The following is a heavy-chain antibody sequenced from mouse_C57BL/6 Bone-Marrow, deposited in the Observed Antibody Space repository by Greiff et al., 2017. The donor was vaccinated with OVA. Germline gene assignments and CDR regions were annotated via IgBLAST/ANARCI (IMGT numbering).Heavy chain of an antibody. V-gene: IGHV1-87*01. CDR1: YTFSRRVH. CDR3: SEDSDVYYSAVNWDYLDY. D-gene: IGHD4-1*01. Sequence: VHLQQSGPELARPWASVKISCQAFYTFSRRVHFAIRDTNYWLQWVKQRPGRGLEWIGAIYPGNGDTSYNQKLTCKATLTADKSSRPTYMQLSSLASEDSDVYYSAVNWDYLDYWGQGTTLTVSS. J-gene: IGHJ2*01. CDR2: GRGLEWIG.